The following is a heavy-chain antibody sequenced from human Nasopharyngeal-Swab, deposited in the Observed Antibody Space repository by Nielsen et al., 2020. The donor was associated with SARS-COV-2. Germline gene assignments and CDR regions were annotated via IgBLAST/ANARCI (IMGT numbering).Heavy chain of an antibody. CDR3: ARENIVVVPAATYYYGMDV. V-gene: IGHV1-18*01. D-gene: IGHD2-2*01. CDR2: ISAYNGNT. CDR1: SYTFTSYG. Sequence: ASVKVSCKASSYTFTSYGISWVRQAPGQGLEWMGWISAYNGNTNYAQKLQGRATMTTDTSTSTAYMELRSLRSDDTAVYYCARENIVVVPAATYYYGMDVWGQGTTVTVSS. J-gene: IGHJ6*02.